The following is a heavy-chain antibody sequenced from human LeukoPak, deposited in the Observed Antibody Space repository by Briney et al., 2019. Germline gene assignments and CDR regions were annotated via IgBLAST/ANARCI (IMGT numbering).Heavy chain of an antibody. V-gene: IGHV4-4*08. CDR3: ARGRYNWKSLDY. CDR1: GGSISSSY. J-gene: IGHJ4*02. Sequence: SETLSLTCTVSGGSISSSYWSWIRQPPGKGLEWIGRIYTSGSTNYNPSLKSRVTISVDTSKNQFSLKLSSVTAADTAVYYCARGRYNWKSLDYWGQGTLVTVSS. D-gene: IGHD1-20*01. CDR2: IYTSGST.